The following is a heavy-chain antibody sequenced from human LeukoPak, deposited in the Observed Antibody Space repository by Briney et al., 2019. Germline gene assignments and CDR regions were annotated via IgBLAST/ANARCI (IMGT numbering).Heavy chain of an antibody. CDR1: GYTFTSYG. D-gene: IGHD3-9*01. Sequence: ASVKVSCKASGYTFTSYGISWVRQAPGQGLEWMGWISAYNGNTNYAQKLQGRVTMTTDTSTSTAYMELRSLRSDDTAVYYCARVVAPIWPYYMDVWGKGTTVTISS. J-gene: IGHJ6*03. CDR3: ARVVAPIWPYYMDV. V-gene: IGHV1-18*01. CDR2: ISAYNGNT.